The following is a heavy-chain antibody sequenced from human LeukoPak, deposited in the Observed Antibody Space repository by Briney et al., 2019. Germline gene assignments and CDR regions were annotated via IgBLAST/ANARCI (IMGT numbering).Heavy chain of an antibody. D-gene: IGHD6-13*01. J-gene: IGHJ4*02. CDR1: GLPFSDYY. CDR2: ISSTSSYT. Sequence: GGSLRPSCVVSGLPFSDYYMNWIRQAPGKGLEWISYISSTSSYTDYADSVKGRFTISRDNAQSTLFLQMNSLRVEDTAVYYCAAGTAADFWGQGTRVAVSS. V-gene: IGHV3-11*03. CDR3: AAGTAADF.